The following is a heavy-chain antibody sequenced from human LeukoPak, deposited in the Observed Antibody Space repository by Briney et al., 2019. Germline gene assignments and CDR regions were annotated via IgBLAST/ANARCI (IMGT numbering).Heavy chain of an antibody. D-gene: IGHD2-15*01. CDR1: GFTFSDYY. V-gene: IGHV3-11*03. Sequence: PGGSLRLSCAASGFTFSDYYMTWIRQAPGRGVEWISYINGSSSDTKYADSVKGRFTISRDNAKNSVYLLMNSLRAEDTAVYYCARRGTTYCTVDSCHPNWFDPWGQGTLVTVSS. CDR3: ARRGTTYCTVDSCHPNWFDP. J-gene: IGHJ5*02. CDR2: INGSSSDT.